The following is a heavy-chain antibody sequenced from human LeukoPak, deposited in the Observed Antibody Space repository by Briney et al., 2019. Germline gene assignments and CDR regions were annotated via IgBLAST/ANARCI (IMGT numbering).Heavy chain of an antibody. V-gene: IGHV4-38-2*01. Sequence: SSETLSLTCAVSGYSISSGYYWGWIRQPPGKGLEWIGSMYHSGSTQYNPSLKSRGTISVDTSKNRFSLKLSSVTAADTAVYYCARVGDILTGYPHFDYWGQGTLVTVSS. CDR3: ARVGDILTGYPHFDY. CDR1: GYSISSGYY. D-gene: IGHD3-9*01. CDR2: MYHSGST. J-gene: IGHJ4*02.